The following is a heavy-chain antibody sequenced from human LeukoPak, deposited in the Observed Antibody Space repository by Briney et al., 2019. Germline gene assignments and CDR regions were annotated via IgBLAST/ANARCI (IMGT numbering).Heavy chain of an antibody. CDR2: ISYDGSNK. CDR3: AKDYAFRKQLVSSSGFFDY. J-gene: IGHJ4*02. D-gene: IGHD6-13*01. V-gene: IGHV3-30*18. Sequence: GGSLRLSCAASGFTFSSYGMHWVRQAPGKGLEWVAVISYDGSNKYYADSVKGRFTISRDNSKNTLYLQMNSLRAEDTAVYYCAKDYAFRKQLVSSSGFFDYWGQGTLVTVSS. CDR1: GFTFSSYG.